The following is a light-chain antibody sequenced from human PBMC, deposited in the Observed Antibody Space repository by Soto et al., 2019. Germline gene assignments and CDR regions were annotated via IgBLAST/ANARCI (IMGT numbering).Light chain of an antibody. CDR3: QQYNSYPWT. V-gene: IGKV1-5*03. CDR2: KAS. J-gene: IGKJ1*01. Sequence: DIQMTQSPSTLSASVGDRVTITCRASQGISSWLAWYQQKPGKAPKLLIYKASTLESGVPSNFSGSGSGTEFTLNISSLQPEDFATYYCQQYNSYPWTFGQGTKVDVK. CDR1: QGISSW.